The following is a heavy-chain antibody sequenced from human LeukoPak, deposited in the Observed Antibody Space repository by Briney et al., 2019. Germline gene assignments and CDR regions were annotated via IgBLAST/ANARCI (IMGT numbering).Heavy chain of an antibody. J-gene: IGHJ4*02. CDR2: IKEDGSEK. CDR1: GFRFSTYW. CDR3: ARGGSYYAN. Sequence: GGSLRLSCAASGFRFSTYWMSWVRQAPGKGLEWVANIKEDGSEKYYVDSVKGRFTISRDNAKNSLYLQMNSLRAEDTVVYYCARGGSYYANWGQGTLVTVSS. D-gene: IGHD3-10*01. V-gene: IGHV3-7*04.